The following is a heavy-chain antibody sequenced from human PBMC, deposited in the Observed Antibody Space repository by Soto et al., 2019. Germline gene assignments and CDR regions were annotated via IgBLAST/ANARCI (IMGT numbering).Heavy chain of an antibody. J-gene: IGHJ4*02. CDR3: ARQGGVSGTYAGYFDS. CDR2: IYHNGRT. Sequence: KSSETLSLTCAVSGYSISSGYYWGWIRQPPGKGLEWIGTIYHNGRTYYNPSLKSRVTVSLDMSKNQFSLRLTSVTAADTAIYYCARQGGVSGTYAGYFDSWGQGNLVTVSS. D-gene: IGHD3-10*01. V-gene: IGHV4-38-2*01. CDR1: GYSISSGYY.